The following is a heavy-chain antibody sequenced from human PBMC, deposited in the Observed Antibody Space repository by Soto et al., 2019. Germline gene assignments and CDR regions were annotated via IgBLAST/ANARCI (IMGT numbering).Heavy chain of an antibody. D-gene: IGHD6-19*01. J-gene: IGHJ3*02. CDR1: GYTFTSYG. Sequence: ASGKVSCKASGYTFTSYGISWVRQAPGQGLEWMGWISAYNGNTNYAQKLQGRVTMTTDTSTSTAYMELRSLRSDDTAVYYCAKADAVAGHAFDISGQGTMVTVSS. CDR2: ISAYNGNT. V-gene: IGHV1-18*01. CDR3: AKADAVAGHAFDI.